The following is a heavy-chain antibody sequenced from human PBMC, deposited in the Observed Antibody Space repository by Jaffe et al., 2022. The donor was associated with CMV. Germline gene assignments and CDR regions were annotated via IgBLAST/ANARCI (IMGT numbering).Heavy chain of an antibody. J-gene: IGHJ6*02. D-gene: IGHD2-15*01. CDR1: GYSFTSYW. Sequence: EVQLVQSGAEVKKPGESLKISCKGSGYSFTSYWIGWVRQMPGKGLEWMGIIYPGDSDTRYSPSFQGQVTISADKSISTAYLQWSSLKASDTAMYYCARHSDGYCSGGSCYDYYYGMDVWGQGTTVTVSS. CDR3: ARHSDGYCSGGSCYDYYYGMDV. V-gene: IGHV5-51*01. CDR2: IYPGDSDT.